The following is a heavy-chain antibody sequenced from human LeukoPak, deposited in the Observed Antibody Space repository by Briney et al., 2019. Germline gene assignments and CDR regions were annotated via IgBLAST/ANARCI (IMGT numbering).Heavy chain of an antibody. V-gene: IGHV4-4*02. Sequence: PSETLSLTCAVSGGSISSSNWWSWVRQPPGKGLEWIGEIYHSGSTNYNPFLKSRVTISVDTSKNQFSLKLSSVTAADTAVYYCARVVWSSCRDYWGQGTLVTVSS. D-gene: IGHD2-2*01. J-gene: IGHJ4*02. CDR2: IYHSGST. CDR3: ARVVWSSCRDY. CDR1: GGSISSSNW.